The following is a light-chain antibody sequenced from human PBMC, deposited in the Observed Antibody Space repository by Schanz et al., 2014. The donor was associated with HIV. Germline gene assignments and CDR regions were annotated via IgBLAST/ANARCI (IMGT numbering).Light chain of an antibody. J-gene: IGLJ2*01. V-gene: IGLV2-11*01. CDR1: SSDVGRYNY. CDR2: DVS. CDR3: SSYTSSSSVV. Sequence: QSALTQPRSVSGSPGQSVTISCTGTSSDVGRYNYVSWYQQNPGKAPKLMISDVSERPSGVPDRFSGSKSGNTASLTISGLQAEDEADYYCSSYTSSSSVVFGGGTKLTVL.